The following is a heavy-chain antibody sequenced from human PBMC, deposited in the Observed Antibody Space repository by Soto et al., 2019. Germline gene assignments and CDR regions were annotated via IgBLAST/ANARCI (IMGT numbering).Heavy chain of an antibody. CDR2: ISAYNGNT. V-gene: IGHV1-18*01. J-gene: IGHJ6*02. D-gene: IGHD6-13*01. CDR1: GYTFTSYG. Sequence: ASVKVSCKASGYTFTSYGISWVRQAPGQGLEWMGWISAYNGNTNYAQKLQGRVTMTTDTSTSTAYMELRSLRSDDTAVYYWARDMYSSSWYYYYYGMDVWGQGTTVTVSS. CDR3: ARDMYSSSWYYYYYGMDV.